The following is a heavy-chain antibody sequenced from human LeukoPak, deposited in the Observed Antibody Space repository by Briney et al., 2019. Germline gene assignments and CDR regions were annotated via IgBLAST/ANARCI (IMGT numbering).Heavy chain of an antibody. J-gene: IGHJ4*02. CDR3: ARDIDYGVLDY. CDR2: IKQDGSEK. CDR1: GFTFSSHW. D-gene: IGHD4-17*01. V-gene: IGHV3-7*04. Sequence: PGGSLRLSCAASGFTFSSHWMSWVRQAPGKGLEWVANIKQDGSEKYYVDSVKGRFTISRDNAKNSLYLQMNSLRAEDTAVYYCARDIDYGVLDYWGQGTLVTVSS.